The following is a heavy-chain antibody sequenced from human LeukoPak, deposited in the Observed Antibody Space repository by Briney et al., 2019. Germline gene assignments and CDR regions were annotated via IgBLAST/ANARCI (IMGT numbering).Heavy chain of an antibody. J-gene: IGHJ3*02. D-gene: IGHD2-2*01. Sequence: GGSLRLSCAASGFTFSSYSMNWVRQVPGKGLEWVSYISSSSSTIYYADSVKGRFTISRDNAKNSLYLQMNSLRAEDTAVYYCAKDRQYQPYTDRGAFDIWGQGTMVTVSS. CDR3: AKDRQYQPYTDRGAFDI. CDR1: GFTFSSYS. V-gene: IGHV3-48*04. CDR2: ISSSSSTI.